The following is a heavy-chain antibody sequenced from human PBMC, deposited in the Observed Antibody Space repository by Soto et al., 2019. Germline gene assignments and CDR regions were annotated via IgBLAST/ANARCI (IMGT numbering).Heavy chain of an antibody. CDR2: IYPGDSDT. Sequence: EVQLVQSGAEVKKPGESLRISCTGSGYSFSTYWIAWVRQMPGKGLEWMGIIYPGDSDTRYSPSFQGQVTISADTSTKTAYLQWSSLKASDTAIYYCARLPQSLWFGALTSRAYYFNYWGPGTLVTVSS. J-gene: IGHJ4*02. D-gene: IGHD3-10*01. CDR1: GYSFSTYW. V-gene: IGHV5-51*01. CDR3: ARLPQSLWFGALTSRAYYFNY.